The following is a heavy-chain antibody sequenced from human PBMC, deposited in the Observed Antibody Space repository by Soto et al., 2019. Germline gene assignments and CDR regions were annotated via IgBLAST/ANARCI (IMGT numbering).Heavy chain of an antibody. CDR2: IYYSGST. J-gene: IGHJ5*02. D-gene: IGHD6-19*01. V-gene: IGHV4-39*01. CDR1: GGSISSSSYY. CDR3: ARTKYSSGPQRGWFEP. Sequence: QLQLQESGPGLVKPSETLSLTCTVSGGSISSSSYYWGWIRQPPGKGLEWIGSIYYSGSTYYAPSIKSRVTISVDTSKHQCSRKRRSVPAADTAVYYCARTKYSSGPQRGWFEPWGQGTLVTVSS.